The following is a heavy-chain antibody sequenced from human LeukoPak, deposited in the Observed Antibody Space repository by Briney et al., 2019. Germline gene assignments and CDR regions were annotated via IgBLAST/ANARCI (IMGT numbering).Heavy chain of an antibody. CDR2: IMGSGGST. D-gene: IGHD6-13*01. CDR1: GFPFISYA. CDR3: AKWYSSSWLNTYYFDY. V-gene: IGHV3-23*01. Sequence: GGALRLSCAASGFPFISYAMRWVRQAPGKGVEGGSAIMGSGGSTYYADSVKGRLTISRDNSKNTLYLQMNSLRAEDTAVYYCAKWYSSSWLNTYYFDYWGQGTLVTVSS. J-gene: IGHJ4*02.